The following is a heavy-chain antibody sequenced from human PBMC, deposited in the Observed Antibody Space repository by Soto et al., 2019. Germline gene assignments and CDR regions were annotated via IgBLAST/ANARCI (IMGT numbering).Heavy chain of an antibody. J-gene: IGHJ6*02. CDR3: PRSIVGSTRYNSGTDV. V-gene: IGHV4-61*01. CDR1: GDTDSGGRCL. Sequence: PDTMSLTCSVCGDTDSGGRCLCSWVRQSPVKGVEWIENIYYSGSTNLTPSLKSRVTISLDTSKNQFTRKLSSVSAADTAVYLCPRSIVGSTRYNSGTDVWGQGSTVTVSS. CDR2: IYYSGST. D-gene: IGHD3-3*01.